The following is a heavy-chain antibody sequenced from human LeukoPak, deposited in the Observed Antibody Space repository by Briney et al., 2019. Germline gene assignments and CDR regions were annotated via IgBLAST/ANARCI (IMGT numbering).Heavy chain of an antibody. D-gene: IGHD3-10*01. V-gene: IGHV5-51*01. CDR1: GYSFTSYW. CDR2: IYPGDSDT. CDR3: ARPRRHYYGSGSYYHYYYYMDV. J-gene: IGHJ6*03. Sequence: GESLKISCKGSGYSFTSYWIGWVRQMPGKGLEWMGIIYPGDSDTRYSPSFQGQVTISADKSISTAYLQWSSLKASDTAMYYCARPRRHYYGSGSYYHYYYYMDVWGKGTTVTVSS.